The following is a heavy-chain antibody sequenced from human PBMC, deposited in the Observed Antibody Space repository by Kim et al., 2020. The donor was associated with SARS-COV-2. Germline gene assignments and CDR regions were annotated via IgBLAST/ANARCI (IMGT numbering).Heavy chain of an antibody. CDR2: TYYRSKWYN. D-gene: IGHD3-3*01. J-gene: IGHJ6*02. Sequence: SQTLSLTCAISGDSVSSNSAAWNWIRQSPSRGLEWLGRTYYRSKWYNDYAVSVKSRITINPDTSKNQFSLQLNSVTPEDTAVYYCARVRFLEWLGEYYYYYYGMEVWGQGTTVTVSS. CDR3: ARVRFLEWLGEYYYYYYGMEV. CDR1: GDSVSSNSAA. V-gene: IGHV6-1*01.